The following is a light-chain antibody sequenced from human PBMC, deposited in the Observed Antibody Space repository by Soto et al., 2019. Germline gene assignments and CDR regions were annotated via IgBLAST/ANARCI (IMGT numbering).Light chain of an antibody. CDR3: QQSYSSPRT. Sequence: DIQMTQSPSSLSASVGDRVSITCRASQSISRYLIWYQQKPGKAPKLLIYAASSLQSGVPSRFSGSGSGTDFTLTISSLQPEDFATYYCQQSYSSPRTFGQGTKV. CDR1: QSISRY. J-gene: IGKJ1*01. CDR2: AAS. V-gene: IGKV1-39*01.